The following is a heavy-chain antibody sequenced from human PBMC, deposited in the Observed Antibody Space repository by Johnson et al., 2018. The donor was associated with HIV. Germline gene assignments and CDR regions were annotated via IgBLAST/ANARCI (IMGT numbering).Heavy chain of an antibody. J-gene: IGHJ3*02. CDR2: IRYDGSDK. V-gene: IGHV3-30*02. CDR3: AKDLHPAGQWLAFYI. CDR1: GFTFSSYG. Sequence: QVQLVESGGGVVQPGGSLRLSCAASGFTFSSYGMHWVRQAPGKGLEWVAFIRYDGSDKFYGDSVKGRFTISRDNSKNTVHLQMNSLRADDTALYYCAKDLHPAGQWLAFYIWGQGTMLTVSS. D-gene: IGHD6-19*01.